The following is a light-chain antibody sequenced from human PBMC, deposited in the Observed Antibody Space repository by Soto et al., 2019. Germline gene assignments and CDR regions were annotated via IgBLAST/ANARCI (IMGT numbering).Light chain of an antibody. Sequence: QSALTQPASVSGSPGQSITISCTGSSTNIGSSSLGSWYQQHPGKAPKLMIYEGTKRPSGLSDRFSGSKSGNTASLTISGLQAEDEADYFCCSYAGSDNYVLFGGGTKLTVL. CDR3: CSYAGSDNYVL. CDR1: STNIGSSSL. J-gene: IGLJ2*01. CDR2: EGT. V-gene: IGLV2-23*01.